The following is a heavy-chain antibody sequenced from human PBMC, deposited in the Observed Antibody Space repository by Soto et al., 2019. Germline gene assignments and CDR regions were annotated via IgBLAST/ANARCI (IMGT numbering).Heavy chain of an antibody. CDR3: ARDCGGDCYYIHNWFDP. J-gene: IGHJ5*02. D-gene: IGHD2-21*02. CDR1: GGTFSSYA. CDR2: IIPIFGTA. V-gene: IGHV1-69*13. Sequence: ASVKVSCKASGGTFSSYAISWVRQAPGQGLEWMGGIIPIFGTANYAQKFQGRVTITADESTSTAYMELSSLRSEDTAVYYCARDCGGDCYYIHNWFDPWGQGTLVTVSS.